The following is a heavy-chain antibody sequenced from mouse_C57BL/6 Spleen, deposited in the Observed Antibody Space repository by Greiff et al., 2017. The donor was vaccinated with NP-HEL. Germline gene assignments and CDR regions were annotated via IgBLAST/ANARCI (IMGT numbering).Heavy chain of an antibody. J-gene: IGHJ3*01. V-gene: IGHV5-4*01. Sequence: EVHLVESGGGLVKPGGSLKLSCAASGFTFSSYAMSWVRQTPEKRLEWVATISDGGSYTYYPDNVKGRFTISRDNAKNNLYLQMSHLKSEDTAMYYCARGKMGTFFFAYWGQGTLVTVSA. CDR1: GFTFSSYA. D-gene: IGHD4-1*01. CDR2: ISDGGSYT. CDR3: ARGKMGTFFFAY.